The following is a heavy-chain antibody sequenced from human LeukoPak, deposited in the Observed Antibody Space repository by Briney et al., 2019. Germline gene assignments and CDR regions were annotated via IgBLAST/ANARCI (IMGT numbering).Heavy chain of an antibody. CDR3: VRGGYCSTTTCYYFNAFDI. J-gene: IGHJ3*02. V-gene: IGHV3-48*03. Sequence: SVKGRFTISRGNAKNSLYLQMNSLRAEDTAVYYCVRGGYCSTTTCYYFNAFDIWGQGTMVTVSS. D-gene: IGHD2-2*01.